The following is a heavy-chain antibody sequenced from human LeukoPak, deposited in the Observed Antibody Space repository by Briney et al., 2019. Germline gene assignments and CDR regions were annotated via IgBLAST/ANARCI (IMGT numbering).Heavy chain of an antibody. Sequence: GASVKVSCKASGYTFTGYYMHWVRQAPGQGLEWMGWINPNSGGTNYAQKFQGRVTMTRDTSISTAYMELSRLRSDDTAVYYRARETLMCSGGSCYSIDYWGQGTLVTVSS. J-gene: IGHJ4*02. D-gene: IGHD2-15*01. CDR1: GYTFTGYY. V-gene: IGHV1-2*02. CDR2: INPNSGGT. CDR3: ARETLMCSGGSCYSIDY.